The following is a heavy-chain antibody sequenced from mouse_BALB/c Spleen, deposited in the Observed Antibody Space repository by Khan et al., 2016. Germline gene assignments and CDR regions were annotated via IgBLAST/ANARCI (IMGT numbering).Heavy chain of an antibody. Sequence: EVQLQESGAELVKPGASVKLSCTASGFNIKDTYMHWVKQRPEQGLEWIGKIDPANGNTKYDPKFQGKATITADTSSNTAYLQLSSLTSEDTAVXYCARAYYDYWFAYWGQGTLVTVSA. CDR1: GFNIKDTY. CDR2: IDPANGNT. V-gene: IGHV14-3*02. CDR3: ARAYYDYWFAY. J-gene: IGHJ3*01. D-gene: IGHD2-4*01.